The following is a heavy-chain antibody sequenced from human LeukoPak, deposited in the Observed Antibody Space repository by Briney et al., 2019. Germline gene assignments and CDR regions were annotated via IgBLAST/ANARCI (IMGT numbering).Heavy chain of an antibody. Sequence: GGSLRLSCAASGFTFSSYSMNWVRQAPGKGLEWVSSISSSSSYIYYADSVKGRFTISRDNAKNSLYLRMNSLRAEDTAVYYCASSVVVVAATGVWGQGTLVTVSS. CDR1: GFTFSSYS. J-gene: IGHJ4*02. V-gene: IGHV3-21*01. CDR3: ASSVVVVAATGV. D-gene: IGHD2-15*01. CDR2: ISSSSSYI.